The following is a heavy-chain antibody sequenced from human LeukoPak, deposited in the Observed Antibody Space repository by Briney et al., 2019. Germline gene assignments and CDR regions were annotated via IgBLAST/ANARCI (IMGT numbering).Heavy chain of an antibody. CDR1: GFTFSSYA. J-gene: IGHJ4*02. D-gene: IGHD5-18*01. Sequence: GRSLRLSCAASGFTFSSYAMHWVRQAPGKGLEWVAVISYDGSNKYYADSVKGRFTISRDNSKNTLYLQMNSLGAEDTAVYYCARDANTAMVDYWGQGTLVTVSS. CDR3: ARDANTAMVDY. V-gene: IGHV3-30*01. CDR2: ISYDGSNK.